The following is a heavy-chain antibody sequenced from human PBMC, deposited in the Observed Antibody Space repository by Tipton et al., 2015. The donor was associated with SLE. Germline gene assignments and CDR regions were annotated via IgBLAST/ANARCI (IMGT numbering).Heavy chain of an antibody. CDR1: GGSISSSSYY. J-gene: IGHJ4*02. CDR2: IYYSGGT. D-gene: IGHD1-7*01. Sequence: TLSLTCTVSGGSISSSSYYWGWIRQPPGKGLEWIGSIYYSGGTYYNPSLKSRVTISVDTSKNQFSLKLSSVTAADTAVYYCARNWNYDYWGQGTLVTVSS. V-gene: IGHV4-39*01. CDR3: ARNWNYDY.